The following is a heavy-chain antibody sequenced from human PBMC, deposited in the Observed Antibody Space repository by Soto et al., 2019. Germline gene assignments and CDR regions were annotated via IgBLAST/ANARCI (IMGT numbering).Heavy chain of an antibody. Sequence: PGGSLRLSCAASGFTFSSYDMHWVRQATGKGLEWVSAIGTAGDTYYPGSVKGRFTISRENAKNSLYLQMNSLRAEDTAVYYCAKDSETNLGHIAAFDIWGQGTMVTVSS. CDR2: IGTAGDT. D-gene: IGHD6-13*01. V-gene: IGHV3-13*01. CDR1: GFTFSSYD. CDR3: AKDSETNLGHIAAFDI. J-gene: IGHJ3*02.